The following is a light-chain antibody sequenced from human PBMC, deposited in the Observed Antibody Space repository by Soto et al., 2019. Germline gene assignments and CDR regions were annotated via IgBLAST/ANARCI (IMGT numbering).Light chain of an antibody. J-gene: IGLJ1*01. V-gene: IGLV2-23*01. CDR3: CSFARAYTSYV. CDR1: SSDVGSSNL. Sequence: QSALTQPASVSGSPGQSIAISCTGTSSDVGSSNLLSWYQQYPGKAPKLIIYEGNRRPSGISGRFSGSMSGNTASLTISGLQAEDEAVYYCCSFARAYTSYVFGTGTKVTVL. CDR2: EGN.